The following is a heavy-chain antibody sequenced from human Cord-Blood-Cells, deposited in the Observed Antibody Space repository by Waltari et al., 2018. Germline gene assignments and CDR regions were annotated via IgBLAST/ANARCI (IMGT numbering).Heavy chain of an antibody. J-gene: IGHJ4*02. Sequence: QVQLQESGPGLVKPSETLSLTYAVSGYSISSGYYWGWIRQPPGKGLEWIGSIYHSGSTYYNPSRKSRVTISVDTSKNQFSLKLSSVTAADTAVYYCARSYQWLGYFDYWGQGTLVTVSS. CDR1: GYSISSGYY. CDR2: IYHSGST. CDR3: ARSYQWLGYFDY. V-gene: IGHV4-38-2*01. D-gene: IGHD6-19*01.